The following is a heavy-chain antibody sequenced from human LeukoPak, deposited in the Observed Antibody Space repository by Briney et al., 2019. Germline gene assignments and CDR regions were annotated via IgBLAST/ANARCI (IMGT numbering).Heavy chain of an antibody. CDR3: ARGPETYFDY. V-gene: IGHV4-39*07. CDR2: LYYSGTT. J-gene: IGHJ4*02. CDR1: GGSIGSSSYY. Sequence: SETLSLICTVSGGSIGSSSYYWGWIRQPPGKGLEWIGSLYYSGTTYYNPSLKSRVTLSVDTSKNQLSLRLNSVTAADTAVYYCARGPETYFDYWGQGTLVTVSS.